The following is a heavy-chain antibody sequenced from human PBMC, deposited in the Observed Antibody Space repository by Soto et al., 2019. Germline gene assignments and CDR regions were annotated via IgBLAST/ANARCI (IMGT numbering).Heavy chain of an antibody. J-gene: IGHJ4*02. CDR2: ISYDGSKR. Sequence: GGSLRLSCAASGFTFSNYGMHWVRQAPGKGLEWVAVISYDGSKRYSPDSVKGRLTISRDNSKNTLYLQINSLRAEDTAVYYCAKGLGVAWELPDYWGQGTLVTVSS. CDR1: GFTFSNYG. CDR3: AKGLGVAWELPDY. V-gene: IGHV3-30*18. D-gene: IGHD1-26*01.